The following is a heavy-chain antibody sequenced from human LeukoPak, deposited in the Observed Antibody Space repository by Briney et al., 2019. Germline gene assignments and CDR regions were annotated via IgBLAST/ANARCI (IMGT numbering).Heavy chain of an antibody. V-gene: IGHV4-4*02. Sequence: SETLSLTCAVSGGSISSSNWWSWVRQPPGKGLEWIGEIYHSGSTNYNPSLKSRVTISVDKSKNQFSLKLSSVTAADTAVYYCATTRGAVAAKVYYYGMDVWGQGTTVTVSS. J-gene: IGHJ6*02. D-gene: IGHD6-19*01. CDR2: IYHSGST. CDR3: ATTRGAVAAKVYYYGMDV. CDR1: GGSISSSNW.